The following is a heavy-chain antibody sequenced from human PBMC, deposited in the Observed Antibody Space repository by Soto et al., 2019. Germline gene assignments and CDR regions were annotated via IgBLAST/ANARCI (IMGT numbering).Heavy chain of an antibody. J-gene: IGHJ3*02. CDR1: GFTFSSYA. Sequence: GGSLRLSCAASGFTFSSYAMSWVRQAPGKGLEWVSAISGSGGSTYYADSVKGRFTISRDNSKNTLYLQMTSLRAEDTAVYYCATATILWLPFDIWGQGTMVTVSS. CDR2: ISGSGGST. V-gene: IGHV3-23*01. CDR3: ATATILWLPFDI. D-gene: IGHD3-3*01.